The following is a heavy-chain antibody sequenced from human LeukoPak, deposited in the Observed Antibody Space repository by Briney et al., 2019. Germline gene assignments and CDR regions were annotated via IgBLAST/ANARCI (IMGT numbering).Heavy chain of an antibody. D-gene: IGHD2-2*01. J-gene: IGHJ3*02. CDR1: GGSISSYY. CDR2: IYTSGST. CDR3: TRDLADIVVAPVDAFDI. Sequence: SETLSLTCTVSGGSISSYYWSWIRQPAGKGLEWIGRIYTSGSTNYNPSLKSRVTMSVDTSKNQFSLKLSSVTAADTAVYYCTRDLADIVVAPVDAFDIWGQGTMATVSS. V-gene: IGHV4-4*07.